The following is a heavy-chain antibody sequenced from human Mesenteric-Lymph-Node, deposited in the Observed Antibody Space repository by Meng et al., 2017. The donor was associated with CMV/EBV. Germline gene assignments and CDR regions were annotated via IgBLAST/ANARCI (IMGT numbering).Heavy chain of an antibody. J-gene: IGHJ4*02. CDR1: GGSFSGYY. CDR2: INHSGST. Sequence: GSLRLSCAVYGGSFSGYYWSWIRQPPGKGLEWIGEINHSGSTNYNPSLKSRVTISVDTSKNQFSLKLSSVTAADTAVYYCARERSNPFDYWGQGTLVTVSS. D-gene: IGHD4-11*01. CDR3: ARERSNPFDY. V-gene: IGHV4-34*01.